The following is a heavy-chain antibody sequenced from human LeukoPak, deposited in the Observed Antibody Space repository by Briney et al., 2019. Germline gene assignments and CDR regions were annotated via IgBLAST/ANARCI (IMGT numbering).Heavy chain of an antibody. CDR1: GYSFTTYY. J-gene: IGHJ6*03. CDR2: NNPGGGIV. CDR3: ASDGIEGDYYYMDV. Sequence: ASVNISCKASGYSFTTYYLHWVRQAPGQGLEWMGINNPGGGIVVHGQKFRGRVSMTRDMSTSTAYTELSSLTSEDTAVYYCASDGIEGDYYYMDVWGRGTTVTVSS. D-gene: IGHD1-14*01. V-gene: IGHV1-46*01.